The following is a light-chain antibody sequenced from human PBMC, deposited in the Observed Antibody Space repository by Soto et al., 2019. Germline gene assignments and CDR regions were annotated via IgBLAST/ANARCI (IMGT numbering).Light chain of an antibody. V-gene: IGKV2-30*01. CDR1: ESVLYRDGNSY. CDR2: KVS. CDR3: MQGTYWPYT. Sequence: DVVMTHSPLSLPVTLGQSASVSCRSSESVLYRDGNSYLSWFQQRPGQSPRRLIYKVSNRDPGVPDRLSGSGSDTDFTLKISSVEAEDVGVYYCMQGTYWPYTFGQGPQLEIK. J-gene: IGKJ2*01.